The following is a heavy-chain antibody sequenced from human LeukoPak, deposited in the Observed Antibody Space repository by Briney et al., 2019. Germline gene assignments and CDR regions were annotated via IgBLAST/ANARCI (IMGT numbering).Heavy chain of an antibody. CDR2: INHSGST. J-gene: IGHJ4*02. Sequence: SETLSLTCAVYGGSSSGYYWSWIRQPPGKGLEWIGEINHSGSTNYNPSLKSRVTISVDTSKNQFSLKLSSVTAADTAVYYCAIAMTGYYDFWYWGQGTLVTVSS. D-gene: IGHD3-3*01. V-gene: IGHV4-34*01. CDR3: AIAMTGYYDFWY. CDR1: GGSSSGYY.